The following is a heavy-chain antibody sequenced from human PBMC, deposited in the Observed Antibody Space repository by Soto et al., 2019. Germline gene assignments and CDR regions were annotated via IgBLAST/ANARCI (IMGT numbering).Heavy chain of an antibody. CDR1: GFTFSSSY. CDR2: IYSGGST. D-gene: IGHD3-10*01. Sequence: GGSLRLSCAASGFTFSSSYMSWVRQAPGKGLEWVSAIYSGGSTYYADSVKGRFTISRHNSKNTLYLQMNSLRAEDTAVYYCARDEGSGSYYKGQYYYYYMDVWGKGTTVTVSS. V-gene: IGHV3-53*04. J-gene: IGHJ6*03. CDR3: ARDEGSGSYYKGQYYYYYMDV.